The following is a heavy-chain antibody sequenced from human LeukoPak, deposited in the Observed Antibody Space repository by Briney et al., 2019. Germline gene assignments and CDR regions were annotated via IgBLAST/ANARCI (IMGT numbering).Heavy chain of an antibody. CDR2: LWDDTSNK. J-gene: IGHJ3*02. CDR3: AKEPKDTPMAAIDI. V-gene: IGHV3-30*02. D-gene: IGHD5-18*01. Sequence: GGSLRLSCAASGFTLSGFVMHWVRQAPGKGLEWVACLWDDTSNKYYGDSVKGRFRISRDNSKNILYLQMNSLSREDTAVYYCAKEPKDTPMAAIDIWGQRTMVIVSS. CDR1: GFTLSGFV.